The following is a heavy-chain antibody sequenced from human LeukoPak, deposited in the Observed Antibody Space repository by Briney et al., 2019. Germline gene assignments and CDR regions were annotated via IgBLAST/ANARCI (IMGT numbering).Heavy chain of an antibody. CDR3: ARGVSRLTLDY. J-gene: IGHJ4*02. V-gene: IGHV4-59*09. Sequence: IGYIYYRATTNYHPSLKSRVTISVDTSKNQFSLKLSSVTAADTAVYYCARGVSRLTLDYWGQGTLVTVSS. CDR2: IYYRATT. D-gene: IGHD1-14*01.